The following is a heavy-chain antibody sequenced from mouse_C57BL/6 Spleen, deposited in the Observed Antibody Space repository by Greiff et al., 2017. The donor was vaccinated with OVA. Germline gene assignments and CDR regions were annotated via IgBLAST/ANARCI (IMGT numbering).Heavy chain of an antibody. J-gene: IGHJ1*03. CDR1: GYTFTSYG. V-gene: IGHV1-81*01. Sequence: VKLVESGAELARPGASVKLSCKASGYTFTSYGISWVKQRTGQGLEWIGEIYPRSGNTYYNEKFKGKATLTADKSSSTAYMELRSLTSEDSAVYFCARDDYYGSSYVGYFDVWGTGTTVTVSS. CDR3: ARDDYYGSSYVGYFDV. CDR2: IYPRSGNT. D-gene: IGHD1-1*01.